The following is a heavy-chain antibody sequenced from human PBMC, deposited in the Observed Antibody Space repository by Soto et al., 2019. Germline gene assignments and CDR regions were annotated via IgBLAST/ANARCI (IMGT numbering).Heavy chain of an antibody. CDR3: AKVDSGSFDY. D-gene: IGHD1-26*01. J-gene: IGHJ4*02. Sequence: PGRSLRLSRAASGFTFSSSGMHWVRQAPGKGLEWVAVISYDGSNKYYADSVKGRFTISRDNSKNTLYLQMNSLRAEDTAVYYCAKVDSGSFDYWGQGTLVTVSS. V-gene: IGHV3-30*18. CDR2: ISYDGSNK. CDR1: GFTFSSSG.